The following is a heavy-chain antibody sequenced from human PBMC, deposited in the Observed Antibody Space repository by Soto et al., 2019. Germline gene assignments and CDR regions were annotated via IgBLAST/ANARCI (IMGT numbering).Heavy chain of an antibody. CDR2: ISSSSSYI. J-gene: IGHJ4*02. CDR3: AKAEGGCYARGDY. D-gene: IGHD1-26*01. Sequence: EVQLVESGGGLVKPGGSLRLSCAASGFTFSSYSMNWVRQAPGKGLDWVSSISSSSSYIYYADSVQGRFTISRDNAKNSLCLQMNSLSAADTAVYYWAKAEGGCYARGDYWGQGTLVTVSS. V-gene: IGHV3-21*01. CDR1: GFTFSSYS.